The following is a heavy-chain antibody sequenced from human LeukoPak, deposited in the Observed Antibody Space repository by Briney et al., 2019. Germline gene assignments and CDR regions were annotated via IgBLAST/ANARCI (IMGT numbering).Heavy chain of an antibody. Sequence: GGSLRLSCAASGFTFSSYAMSWVRQAPGKGLEWVSAISGSGGSTYYADSVRGRFTISRDNSKNTLYLQMNSLRAEDTAVYYCAKHVLMVYARSYYYYGMDVWGQGTTVTVSS. V-gene: IGHV3-23*01. D-gene: IGHD2-8*01. CDR3: AKHVLMVYARSYYYYGMDV. CDR2: ISGSGGST. CDR1: GFTFSSYA. J-gene: IGHJ6*02.